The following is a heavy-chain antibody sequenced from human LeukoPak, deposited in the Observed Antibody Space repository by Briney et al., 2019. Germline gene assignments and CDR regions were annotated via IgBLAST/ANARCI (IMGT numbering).Heavy chain of an antibody. J-gene: IGHJ2*01. D-gene: IGHD3-10*02. V-gene: IGHV3-11*01. Sequence: PGGSLRLSCAASGFTFSHYYMSWIRQAPGKGLKWVSYISSSGSTIYYADSVKGRFTISRDNAKNSLYLQMNSLRAEDTALYYCAKAQPYYYVWYFDLWGRGTLVTVSS. CDR2: ISSSGSTI. CDR3: AKAQPYYYVWYFDL. CDR1: GFTFSHYY.